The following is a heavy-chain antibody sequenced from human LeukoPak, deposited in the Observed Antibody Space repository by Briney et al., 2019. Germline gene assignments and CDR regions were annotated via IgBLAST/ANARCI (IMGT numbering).Heavy chain of an antibody. Sequence: SETLSLTCTVSGGSISSYYWSWIRQPPGKGLEWIGYIYYSGSTNYNPSLKGRVTISVDTSKNQFSLKLSSVTAADTAVYYCARDARSSDAFDIWGQGTMVTVSS. V-gene: IGHV4-59*01. J-gene: IGHJ3*02. CDR3: ARDARSSDAFDI. D-gene: IGHD6-6*01. CDR2: IYYSGST. CDR1: GGSISSYY.